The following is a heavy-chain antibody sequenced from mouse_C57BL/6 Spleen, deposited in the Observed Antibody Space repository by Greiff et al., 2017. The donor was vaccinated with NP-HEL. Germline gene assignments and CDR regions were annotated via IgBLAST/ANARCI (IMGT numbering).Heavy chain of an antibody. CDR2: IDPEDGDT. Sequence: EVKLQESGAELVRPGASVKLSCTASGFNIKDYYMHWVKQRPEQGLEWIGRIDPEDGDTEYAPKFQGKATMTADTSSNTAYLQLSSLTSEDTAVYYCTTEGYYGSSLAWFAYWGQGTLVTVSA. D-gene: IGHD1-1*01. J-gene: IGHJ3*01. CDR3: TTEGYYGSSLAWFAY. V-gene: IGHV14-1*01. CDR1: GFNIKDYY.